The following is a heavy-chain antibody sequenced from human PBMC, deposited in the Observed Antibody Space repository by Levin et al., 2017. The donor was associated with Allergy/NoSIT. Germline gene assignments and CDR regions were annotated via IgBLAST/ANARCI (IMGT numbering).Heavy chain of an antibody. CDR1: GGSISSGGYY. CDR3: ARDPYSSSWKRGGYGAFDI. CDR2: IYYSGST. J-gene: IGHJ3*02. Sequence: LRLSCTVSGGSISSGGYYWSWIRQHPGKGLEWIGYIYYSGSTYYNPSLKSRVTISVDTSKNQFSLKLSSVTAADTAVYYCARDPYSSSWKRGGYGAFDIWGQGTMVTVSS. D-gene: IGHD6-13*01. V-gene: IGHV4-31*03.